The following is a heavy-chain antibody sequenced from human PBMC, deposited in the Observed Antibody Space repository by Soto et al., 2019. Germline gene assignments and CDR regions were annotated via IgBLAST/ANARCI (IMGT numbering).Heavy chain of an antibody. CDR3: AKDGPIAARLISEAFDI. CDR1: GFTFSSYA. V-gene: IGHV3-23*01. D-gene: IGHD6-6*01. J-gene: IGHJ3*02. Sequence: PGGSLRLSCAASGFTFSSYAMSWVRQAPGKGLEWVSAISGSGGSTYYADSVKGRFTISRDNSKNTLYLQMNSLRAEDTAVYYCAKDGPIAARLISEAFDIWGQGTMVTVSS. CDR2: ISGSGGST.